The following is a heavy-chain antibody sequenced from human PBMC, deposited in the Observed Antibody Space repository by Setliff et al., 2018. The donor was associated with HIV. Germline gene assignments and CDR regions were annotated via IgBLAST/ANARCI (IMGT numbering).Heavy chain of an antibody. CDR3: ARGNYYNLWADPFDF. Sequence: SETLSLTCAVSGYSISSGYSWSWIRQPPGKGLEWIGEITDSGSTNYTPSLKSRVTISVDTSKNQFSLKLSSVTAADTAVYYCARGNYYNLWADPFDFWGQGTLVTAPQ. CDR1: GYSISSGYS. J-gene: IGHJ5*01. V-gene: IGHV4-34*01. D-gene: IGHD3-3*01. CDR2: ITDSGST.